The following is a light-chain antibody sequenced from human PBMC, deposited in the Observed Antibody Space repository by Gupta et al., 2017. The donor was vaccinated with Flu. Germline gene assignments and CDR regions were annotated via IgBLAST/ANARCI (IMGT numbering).Light chain of an antibody. V-gene: IGLV3-25*02. Sequence: SYELTQPPSVSVSPGQTARITCSGDALPNQYSFWYRQRPGPTPELLRHQDTERPSGIPERFAGYSAGTTVKLNIRGVRAEEEADYYGQYKDSSGTYWVFGGGTKLTVL. CDR2: QDT. CDR1: ALPNQY. CDR3: QYKDSSGTYWV. J-gene: IGLJ3*02.